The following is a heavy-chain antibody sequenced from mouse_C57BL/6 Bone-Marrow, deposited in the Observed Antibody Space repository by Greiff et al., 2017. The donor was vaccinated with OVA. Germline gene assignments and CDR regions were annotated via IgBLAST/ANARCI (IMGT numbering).Heavy chain of an antibody. D-gene: IGHD2-5*01. J-gene: IGHJ3*01. Sequence: QVQLQQPGAELVKPGASVKLSCKASGYTFTSYWMHWVKQRPGQGLEWIGMIHPNSGSTNYNEKFKSKATLTVDKSSSTAYMQLSSLTSEDSAVYYCAKGGGDDSNYALAYWGQGTLVTVSA. CDR2: IHPNSGST. CDR1: GYTFTSYW. CDR3: AKGGGDDSNYALAY. V-gene: IGHV1-64*01.